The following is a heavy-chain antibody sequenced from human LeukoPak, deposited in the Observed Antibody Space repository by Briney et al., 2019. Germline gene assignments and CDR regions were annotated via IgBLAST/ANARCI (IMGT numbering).Heavy chain of an antibody. D-gene: IGHD3-3*01. V-gene: IGHV3-48*03. CDR3: ARGLLRFNGMDV. J-gene: IGHJ6*02. CDR1: GFTFSSYE. CDR2: ISSSGSTI. Sequence: GGSLRLSCAASGFTFSSYEMNWVRQAPGKGLEWVSYISSSGSTIYYADSVKGRFTISRDSAKNSLYLQMNSLRAEDTAVYYCARGLLRFNGMDVWGQGTTVTVSS.